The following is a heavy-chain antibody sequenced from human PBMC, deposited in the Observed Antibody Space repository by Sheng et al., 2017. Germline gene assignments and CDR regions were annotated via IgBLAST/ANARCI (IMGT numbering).Heavy chain of an antibody. CDR3: ARGSGYSSSWYGLGYYYYMDV. V-gene: IGHV3-64*01. J-gene: IGHJ6*03. Sequence: EVQLVESGGGLVQPGGSLRLSCAASGFTFSSYAMHWVRQAPGKGLEYVSAISSNGGSTYYANSVKGRFTISRDNSKNTLYLQMGSLRAEDMAVYYCARGSGYSSSWYGLGYYYYMDVWGQGTTVTVSS. D-gene: IGHD6-13*01. CDR1: GFTFSSYA. CDR2: ISSNGGST.